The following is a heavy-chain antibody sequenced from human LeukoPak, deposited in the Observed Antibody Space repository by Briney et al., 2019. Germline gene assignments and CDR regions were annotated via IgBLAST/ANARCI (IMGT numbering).Heavy chain of an antibody. J-gene: IGHJ6*02. CDR1: GFTFSSYW. V-gene: IGHV3-74*01. CDR3: ATGQGHGMDV. CDR2: INSDGSST. Sequence: GGSLRLSCEASGFTFSSYWMHWVRQVPGKGLVWVSRINSDGSSTSYADSVKGRFTISRDNAKNTLYLEMNSLRAEDTAVYYCATGQGHGMDVWGQGTTVTVSS. D-gene: IGHD1-14*01.